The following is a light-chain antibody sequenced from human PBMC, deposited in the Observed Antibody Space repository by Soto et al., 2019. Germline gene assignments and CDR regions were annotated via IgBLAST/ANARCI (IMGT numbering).Light chain of an antibody. J-gene: IGKJ1*01. V-gene: IGKV3-20*01. CDR3: QQYGSSGT. CDR1: QSVSNNY. Sequence: ENGLTRSPGTLYLSPWERSTLSCRASQSVSNNYLAWYQQKPGQAPRLLIYGAANRATGIPDRFSGSGSGTDFTLTISRLGPEDFAVYYCQQYGSSGTLGQGTKVDIK. CDR2: GAA.